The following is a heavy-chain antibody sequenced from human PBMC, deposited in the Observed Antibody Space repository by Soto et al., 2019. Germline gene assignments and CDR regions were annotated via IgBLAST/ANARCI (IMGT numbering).Heavy chain of an antibody. CDR2: IYPGDSDT. J-gene: IGHJ6*02. CDR1: GYSFTSYW. CDR3: ERVGTGRDDYNLSYYYGMDV. V-gene: IGHV5-51*01. Sequence: GESLKISCKGSGYSFTSYWIGWVRQMPGKGLEWMGIIYPGDSDTRYSPSFQGQVTISADKSISTAYLQWSSLKASDTAMYYCERVGTGRDDYNLSYYYGMDVCGQGTAVPVS. D-gene: IGHD4-4*01.